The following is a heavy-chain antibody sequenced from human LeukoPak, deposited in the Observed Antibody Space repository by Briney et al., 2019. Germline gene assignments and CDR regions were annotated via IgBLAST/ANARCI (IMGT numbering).Heavy chain of an antibody. CDR1: GYTFTSDG. CDR2: ISAYNGNT. CDR3: ARESGGEPTPPDY. V-gene: IGHV1-18*01. D-gene: IGHD1-14*01. Sequence: TSLKVSCTASGYTFTSDGISRVRQAPGQGLKWMGWISAYNGNTNYAQKLQGRVTMTTDTSTSTAYMELRSLRSDDTAVYYCARESGGEPTPPDYWGQGTLVTVSS. J-gene: IGHJ4*02.